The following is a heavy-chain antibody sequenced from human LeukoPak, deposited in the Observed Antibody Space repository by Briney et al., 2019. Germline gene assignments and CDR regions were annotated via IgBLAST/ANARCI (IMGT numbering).Heavy chain of an antibody. CDR1: GYSISSGYY. Sequence: SETLSLTCTVSGYSISSGYYWGWIRQPPGKGLEWIGSIYHSGSTYYNPSLKSRVTISVDTSKNQFSLKLSSVTAADTAVYYCARRRNGPRIPMVRGGSAFDYWGQGTLVTVSS. CDR2: IYHSGST. D-gene: IGHD3-10*01. J-gene: IGHJ4*02. CDR3: ARRRNGPRIPMVRGGSAFDY. V-gene: IGHV4-38-2*02.